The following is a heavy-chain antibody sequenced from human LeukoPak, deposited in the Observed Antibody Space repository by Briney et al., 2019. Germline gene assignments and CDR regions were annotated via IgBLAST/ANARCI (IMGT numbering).Heavy chain of an antibody. J-gene: IGHJ6*02. CDR1: GGSISSYY. CDR2: IYYSGST. CDR3: ARGAPPGYCSGGSCYYGMDV. V-gene: IGHV4-59*01. Sequence: SETLSLTCTVSGGSISSYYWSWIRQPPGKGLEWIGYIYYSGSTNYNPSLKSRVTISVDTSKNQFSLKLSSVTAADTAVYYCARGAPPGYCSGGSCYYGMDVWGQGTTVTVSS. D-gene: IGHD2-15*01.